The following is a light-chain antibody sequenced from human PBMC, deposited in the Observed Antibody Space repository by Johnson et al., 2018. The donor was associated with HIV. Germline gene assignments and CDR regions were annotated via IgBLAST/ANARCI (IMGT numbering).Light chain of an antibody. CDR1: SSNIGNNY. CDR3: GTWDSRRGV. V-gene: IGLV1-51*02. CDR2: ENN. Sequence: QSVLTQPPSVSAAPGQKVTISCSGSSSNIGNNYVSWYQQLPGTAPKLLIYENNKRPSGIPDRFSGSKSGTSATLGITGLQTGDEADYYCGTWDSRRGVFGTGTTVIVL. J-gene: IGLJ1*01.